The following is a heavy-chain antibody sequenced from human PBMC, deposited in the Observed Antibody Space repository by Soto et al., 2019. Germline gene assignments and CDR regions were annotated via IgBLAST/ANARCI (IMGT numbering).Heavy chain of an antibody. CDR1: GGSISSYY. V-gene: IGHV4-59*01. CDR3: ARASPYSSGWDNWFDP. CDR2: IYYSWST. J-gene: IGHJ5*02. Sequence: QVQLQESGPGLVKPSQTLSLTCTVSGGSISSYYWSWIRQPPGKGLEWIGYIYYSWSTNYNPSLKCRVPISVDTSQKQFSLQMSSLTAADTVLYYWARASPYSSGWDNWFDPWGQGTLVTVSS. D-gene: IGHD6-19*01.